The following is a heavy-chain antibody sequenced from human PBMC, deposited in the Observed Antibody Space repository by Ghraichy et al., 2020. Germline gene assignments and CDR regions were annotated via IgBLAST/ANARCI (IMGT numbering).Heavy chain of an antibody. Sequence: SETLSLTCAVYGGSFSGYYWSWIRQPPGKGLEWIGEINHSGSTNYNPSLKSRVTISVDPSKNQFSLKLSSVTAAETAVYYCATRRYSSGWYDDYWGQGTLVTVSS. V-gene: IGHV4-34*01. CDR2: INHSGST. CDR1: GGSFSGYY. J-gene: IGHJ4*02. CDR3: ATRRYSSGWYDDY. D-gene: IGHD6-19*01.